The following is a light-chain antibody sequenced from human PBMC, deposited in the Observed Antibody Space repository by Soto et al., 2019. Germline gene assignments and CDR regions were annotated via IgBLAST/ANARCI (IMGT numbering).Light chain of an antibody. V-gene: IGLV2-23*01. CDR1: SSDVGSYNL. Sequence: QSALTQPASVSGSPGQSITISCTGTSSDVGSYNLVSWYQQHPGKAPALMIYEAIKRPSGVSNRFSGSKSGNTASLTISGLQAEDEADYYCCSYVGSNNYVFGTGTKVTVL. CDR2: EAI. CDR3: CSYVGSNNYV. J-gene: IGLJ1*01.